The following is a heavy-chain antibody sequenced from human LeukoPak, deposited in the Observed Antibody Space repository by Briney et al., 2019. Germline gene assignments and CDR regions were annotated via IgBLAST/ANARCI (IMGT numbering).Heavy chain of an antibody. CDR1: GFTFSSYG. Sequence: GGSLRLSCAASGFTFSSYGMHWVRQAPGKGLEWVAVISYDESNKYYADSVKGRFTISRDNAKNSLYLQMNSLRAEDTAVYYCARPDIVVVPAAIGAFDIWGQGTMVTVSS. CDR2: ISYDESNK. V-gene: IGHV3-30*03. D-gene: IGHD2-2*01. J-gene: IGHJ3*02. CDR3: ARPDIVVVPAAIGAFDI.